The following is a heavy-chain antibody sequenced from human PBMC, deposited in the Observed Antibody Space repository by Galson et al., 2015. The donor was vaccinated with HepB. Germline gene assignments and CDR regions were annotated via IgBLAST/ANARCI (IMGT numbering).Heavy chain of an antibody. D-gene: IGHD3-22*01. CDR3: AKENSSGYYVFCLDY. CDR1: GFTFSGYG. V-gene: IGHV3-30*18. Sequence: SLRLSCAASGFTFSGYGMHWVRQAPGKGLEWVAVISYDGSNKYYADSVKGRFTISRDNSKNTLYLQMNSLRAEDTAVYYCAKENSSGYYVFCLDYWGQGTLVTVSS. J-gene: IGHJ4*02. CDR2: ISYDGSNK.